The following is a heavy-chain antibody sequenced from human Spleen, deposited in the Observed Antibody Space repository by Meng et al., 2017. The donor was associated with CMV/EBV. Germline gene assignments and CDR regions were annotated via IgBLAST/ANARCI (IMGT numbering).Heavy chain of an antibody. CDR3: ARGGSSGWSLNWFDP. CDR1: GGSISSSSYY. Sequence: QVQLQGPGPGLVKPSGTLSLTCTVSGGSISSSSYYWGWIRQPPGKGLEWIGSIYYSGSTYYNPSLKSRVTISVDTSKNQFSLKLSSVTAADTAVYYCARGGSSGWSLNWFDPWGQGTLVTVSS. D-gene: IGHD6-19*01. V-gene: IGHV4-39*07. CDR2: IYYSGST. J-gene: IGHJ5*02.